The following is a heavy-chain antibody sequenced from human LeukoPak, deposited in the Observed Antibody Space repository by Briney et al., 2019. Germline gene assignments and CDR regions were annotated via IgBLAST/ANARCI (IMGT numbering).Heavy chain of an antibody. CDR2: ISSSGSTI. J-gene: IGHJ1*01. V-gene: IGHV3-48*03. Sequence: TGGSLRLSCAASGFTFSSSEMNWVRQAPGKGLEWVSYISSSGSTIHYADSVKGRFTISRDNAKNSLYLQMNSLRAEDMGVYYCARDRRLHHWGQGTLVTVSS. CDR3: ARDRRLHH. CDR1: GFTFSSSE.